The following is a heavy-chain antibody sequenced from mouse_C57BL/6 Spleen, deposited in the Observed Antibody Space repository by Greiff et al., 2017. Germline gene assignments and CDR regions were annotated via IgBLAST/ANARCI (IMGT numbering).Heavy chain of an antibody. Sequence: EVQLQESGAELVRPGASVKLSCTASGFNIKDDSMPWVKQRPEQGLEWIGWIGPENGYTEYASKFQGKATITADTSSNTAYLQLSSLTSEDTAGYYCTTYSNYVRFAYWGQGTLVTVSA. CDR1: GFNIKDDS. J-gene: IGHJ3*01. V-gene: IGHV14-4*01. CDR3: TTYSNYVRFAY. CDR2: IGPENGYT. D-gene: IGHD2-5*01.